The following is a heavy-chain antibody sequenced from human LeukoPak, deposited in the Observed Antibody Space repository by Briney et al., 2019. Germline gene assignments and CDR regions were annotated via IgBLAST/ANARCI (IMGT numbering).Heavy chain of an antibody. D-gene: IGHD4-17*01. Sequence: GGSLRLSCAASGFTFISYGMHWVRQAPGKGLEWVAFISYDGSYKYYADSVKGRFTMSRDNSKNTLFLQMNSLRAEDTAVYYCAKDPMTTVTTVDSDWGQGALVTVSS. V-gene: IGHV3-30*18. CDR1: GFTFISYG. CDR3: AKDPMTTVTTVDSD. J-gene: IGHJ4*02. CDR2: ISYDGSYK.